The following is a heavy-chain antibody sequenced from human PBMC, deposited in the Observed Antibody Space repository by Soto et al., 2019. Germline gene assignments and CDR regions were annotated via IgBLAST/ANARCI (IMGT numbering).Heavy chain of an antibody. D-gene: IGHD2-2*01. V-gene: IGHV1-3*01. CDR2: INAGNGNT. Sequence: QVQLVQSGAEVKKPGASVKVSCKASGYTFTSYAMHWVRQAPGQRLEWMGWINAGNGNTKYSQKFQGRVTITRDTSASTADRELSSLRSEDTAVYYCTRSMPPAIHDYWGQGTLVTVSS. J-gene: IGHJ4*02. CDR3: TRSMPPAIHDY. CDR1: GYTFTSYA.